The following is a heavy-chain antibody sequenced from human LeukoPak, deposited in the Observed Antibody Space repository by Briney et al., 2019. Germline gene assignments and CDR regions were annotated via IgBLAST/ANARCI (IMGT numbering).Heavy chain of an antibody. CDR1: GGSISSSSYY. D-gene: IGHD2-21*01. J-gene: IGHJ4*02. CDR2: IYYSGST. V-gene: IGHV4-39*07. CDR3: ARVVPRPTYFDY. Sequence: PSETLSLTCTVSGGSISSSSYYWGWIRQPPGKGLESPGSIYYSGSTYYNPSLKSRVTISVDTSKNQFSLKLSSVTAADTAVYYCARVVPRPTYFDYWGQGTLVTVSS.